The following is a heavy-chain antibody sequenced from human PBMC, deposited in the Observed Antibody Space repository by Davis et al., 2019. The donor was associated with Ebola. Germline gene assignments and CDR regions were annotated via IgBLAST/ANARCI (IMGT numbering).Heavy chain of an antibody. Sequence: GESLKISCAASGFTFDDYAMHWVRQAPGKGLEWVSVIYSGGSTYYADSVKGRFTISRHNSKNTLYLQMNSLRAEDTAVYYCARESQLWLRSFDYWGQGTLVTVSS. V-gene: IGHV3-53*04. CDR2: IYSGGST. J-gene: IGHJ4*02. CDR1: GFTFDDYA. CDR3: ARESQLWLRSFDY. D-gene: IGHD5-18*01.